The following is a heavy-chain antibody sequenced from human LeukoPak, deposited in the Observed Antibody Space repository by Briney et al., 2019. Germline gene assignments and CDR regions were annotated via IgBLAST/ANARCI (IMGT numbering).Heavy chain of an antibody. CDR1: GYTFINYD. CDR3: AKISSCSDCYYYYYYMDV. Sequence: GASVKVSCKASGYTFINYDINWVRQAPGQGLEWMGWMNPNSGNTGYAPKFQGRVTITRNTSITTAYMELSNLRSEDTAIYYCAKISSCSDCYYYYYYMDVWGKGTTATVSS. V-gene: IGHV1-8*03. CDR2: MNPNSGNT. D-gene: IGHD3-3*02. J-gene: IGHJ6*03.